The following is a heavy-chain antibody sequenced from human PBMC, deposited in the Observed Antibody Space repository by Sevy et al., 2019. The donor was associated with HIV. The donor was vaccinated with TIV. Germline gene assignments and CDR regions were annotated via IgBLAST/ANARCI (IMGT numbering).Heavy chain of an antibody. CDR3: AREDWSYYYFDN. CDR2: INSDGSST. J-gene: IGHJ4*02. V-gene: IGHV3-74*01. CDR1: GFTFSNYW. D-gene: IGHD1-26*01. Sequence: GGSLRLSCAASGFTFSNYWMHWVRQAPGKGLVWVSRINSDGSSTNYADSVKGRFTISRDNAKNTLYLQMNSLRAEDTAVYYCAREDWSYYYFDNWGQGTLVTVSS.